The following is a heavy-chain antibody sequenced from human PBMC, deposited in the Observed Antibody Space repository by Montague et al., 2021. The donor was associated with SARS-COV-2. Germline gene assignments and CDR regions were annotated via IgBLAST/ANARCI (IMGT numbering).Heavy chain of an antibody. D-gene: IGHD3-22*01. J-gene: IGHJ4*02. Sequence: SETLSLTCAVYGGSFSDYFWTWIRQPPGKGLVWIGEINHRGTSNYNPSLKSRVSISVDTSKNQFSLYLGSVTAADTAVYYCARGRQHFNMIVVVMTGGEYYFDYWGQGTLAAVSS. CDR1: GGSFSDYF. CDR3: ARGRQHFNMIVVVMTGGEYYFDY. V-gene: IGHV4-34*01. CDR2: INHRGTS.